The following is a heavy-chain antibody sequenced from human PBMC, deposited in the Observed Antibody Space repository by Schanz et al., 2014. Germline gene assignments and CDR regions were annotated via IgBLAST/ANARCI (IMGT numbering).Heavy chain of an antibody. CDR1: GFTFSSYA. Sequence: EVHLVESGGGLVQPGGSLRLSCAASGFTFSSYAMSWVRQAPGKGLEWVSAISGSGGSTYYADSVKGRFTISRDNSKTTVYLQMNSLRAEDTAVYYCAKGRFGELSAFDIWGQGTMVTVSS. D-gene: IGHD3-10*01. V-gene: IGHV3-23*04. J-gene: IGHJ3*02. CDR2: ISGSGGST. CDR3: AKGRFGELSAFDI.